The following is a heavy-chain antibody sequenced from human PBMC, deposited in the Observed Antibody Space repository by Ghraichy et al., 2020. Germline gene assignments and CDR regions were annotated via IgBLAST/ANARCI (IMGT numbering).Heavy chain of an antibody. CDR1: GFNLNNYA. D-gene: IGHD2-2*01. CDR2: IHLGNTRV. V-gene: IGHV3-48*01. CDR3: ARLWGVVPTALLGMDV. J-gene: IGHJ6*02. Sequence: GESLNISCAASGFNLNNYAMSWVRQAPGKGLEWVSNIHLGNTRVFYADSVKGRFTISRDSVQDSLVLEMNNLRAEDTAVYYCARLWGVVPTALLGMDVWGQGTTVTVSS.